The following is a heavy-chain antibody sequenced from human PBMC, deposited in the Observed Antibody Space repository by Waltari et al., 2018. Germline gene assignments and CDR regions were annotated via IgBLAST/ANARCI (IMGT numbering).Heavy chain of an antibody. CDR2: INHSGST. J-gene: IGHJ6*03. CDR3: VRGGFTMVRGVIGNYYYYMDV. V-gene: IGHV4-34*01. CDR1: GGSFSGYY. D-gene: IGHD3-10*01. Sequence: QVQLQQWGAGLLKPSETLSLTCAVYGGSFSGYYWSWIRQPPGKGLEWIGEINHSGSTNYNPSLKSRVTISVDTSKNQFSLKLSSVTAADTAVYYCVRGGFTMVRGVIGNYYYYMDVWGKGTTVTVSS.